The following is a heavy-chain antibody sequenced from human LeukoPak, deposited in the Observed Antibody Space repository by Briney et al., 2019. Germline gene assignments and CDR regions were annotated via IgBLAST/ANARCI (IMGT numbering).Heavy chain of an antibody. CDR1: GFTLSSYW. CDR3: ARDWLAGVPFDAFDL. CDR2: IKEDGSEK. J-gene: IGHJ3*01. V-gene: IGHV3-7*01. Sequence: GGSLRLSCAASGFTLSSYWMSWVRQAPGKGLEWVANIKEDGSEKYYVDSVKGRFTISRDNAKNSMYLHMNSLTAEDTAMYYCARDWLAGVPFDAFDLWGQGTMVTVSS. D-gene: IGHD3-10*01.